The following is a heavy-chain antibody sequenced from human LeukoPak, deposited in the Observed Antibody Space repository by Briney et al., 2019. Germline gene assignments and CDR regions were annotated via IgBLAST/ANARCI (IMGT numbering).Heavy chain of an antibody. J-gene: IGHJ3*02. CDR3: ARAGLGYCSGGSCYSFSRQSYYAFDI. CDR2: INRGGSDT. CDR1: GFAFSGFA. D-gene: IGHD2-15*01. V-gene: IGHV3-23*01. Sequence: GGSLRLSCAASGFAFSGFAMSWVRQAPGKGLEWVSAINRGGSDTNYADSVKGRFTISRDNSKNTLYLQMNSLRAEDTAVYYCARAGLGYCSGGSCYSFSRQSYYAFDIWGQGTMVTVSS.